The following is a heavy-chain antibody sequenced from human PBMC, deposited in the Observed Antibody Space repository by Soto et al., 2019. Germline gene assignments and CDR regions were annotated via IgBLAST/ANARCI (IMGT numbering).Heavy chain of an antibody. Sequence: GESLKISCEGSGYSFSNYWIGWVRLMPGKGLERMGIIYPGDSDATYSPSFQGQVTISVDKSISAAYLQWSSLKASDTAMYFCARRRIAGNRGLLNAFNIWGQGTLDTVSS. V-gene: IGHV5-51*01. D-gene: IGHD1-20*01. CDR1: GYSFSNYW. J-gene: IGHJ3*02. CDR3: ARRRIAGNRGLLNAFNI. CDR2: IYPGDSDA.